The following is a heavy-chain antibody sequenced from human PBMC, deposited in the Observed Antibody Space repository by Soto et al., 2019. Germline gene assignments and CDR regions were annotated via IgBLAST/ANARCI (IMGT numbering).Heavy chain of an antibody. CDR3: VSLPDDFWSGYHGDAFDI. Sequence: PSETLSITCTVSGGSISSGGYYWSWIRQHPGKGLEGSGYFYYSGSTSYTPSLKSRVTISVDTSKNQFSLKLSSVTAADTAVYYCVSLPDDFWSGYHGDAFDIWGQGTMVTVSS. V-gene: IGHV4-31*03. CDR2: FYYSGST. J-gene: IGHJ3*02. CDR1: GGSISSGGYY. D-gene: IGHD3-3*01.